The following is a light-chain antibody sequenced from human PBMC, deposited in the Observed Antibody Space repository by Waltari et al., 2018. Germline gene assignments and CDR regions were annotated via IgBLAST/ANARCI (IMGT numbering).Light chain of an antibody. CDR1: QRITNF. CDR2: AAS. V-gene: IGKV1-39*01. J-gene: IGKJ4*01. Sequence: DIQMTQSPSSLSASVGDRVTITCRASQRITNFLNWYQQRPGKAPKLLIYAASILQSGVPSKFSGSGSGTDFTLTISSLQPEDFATYYCQQSYNTPLTFGGGTKVEIK. CDR3: QQSYNTPLT.